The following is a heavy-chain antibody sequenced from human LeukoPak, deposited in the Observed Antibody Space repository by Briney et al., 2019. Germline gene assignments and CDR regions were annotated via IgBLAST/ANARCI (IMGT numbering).Heavy chain of an antibody. V-gene: IGHV4-4*02. CDR1: GGSISSSNW. CDR3: ARGNSSSWPLDY. Sequence: PSGTLSLTCAVSGGSISSSNWWSWVRQPPGKGLEWIGRIYTSGSTHYNPSLKSRLTMSVDTSKSQFSLNLNSVTAADTAVYYCARGNSSSWPLDYWGQGTLVTVSS. J-gene: IGHJ4*02. CDR2: IYTSGST. D-gene: IGHD6-13*01.